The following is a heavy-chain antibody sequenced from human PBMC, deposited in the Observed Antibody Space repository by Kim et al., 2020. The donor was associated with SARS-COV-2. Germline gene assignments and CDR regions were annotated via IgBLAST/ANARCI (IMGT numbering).Heavy chain of an antibody. CDR2: ISYDGLNK. V-gene: IGHV3-30*18. J-gene: IGHJ6*02. CDR1: GFTFISYG. D-gene: IGHD5-12*01. Sequence: GGSLRLSCAASGFTFISYGMHWVRQAPGKGLEWVAVISYDGLNKYYADSVKGRVTISRDNSRNRLYLQMNSVRAEDTAVYYCAKDGRDGYNPNPNYYNYYGMDVWGQGTAVTVSS. CDR3: AKDGRDGYNPNPNYYNYYGMDV.